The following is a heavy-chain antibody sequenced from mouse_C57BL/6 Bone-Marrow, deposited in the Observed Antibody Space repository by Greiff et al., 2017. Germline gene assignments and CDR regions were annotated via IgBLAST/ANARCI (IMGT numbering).Heavy chain of an antibody. CDR1: GYTFTSYW. V-gene: IGHV1-55*01. CDR3: ERWGITTVVEAMDY. D-gene: IGHD1-1*01. Sequence: QVQLQQPGAELVKPGASVKMSCKASGYTFTSYWITWVKQRPGQGLEWIGDIYPGSGSTNYNEKFKSKAKVTVDTSSSTAYMQLSSQTSEDSAVYDCERWGITTVVEAMDYWGQGTSVTVSS. CDR2: IYPGSGST. J-gene: IGHJ4*01.